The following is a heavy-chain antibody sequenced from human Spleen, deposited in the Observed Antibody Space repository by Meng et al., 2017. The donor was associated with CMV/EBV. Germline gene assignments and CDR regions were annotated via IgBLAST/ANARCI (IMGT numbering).Heavy chain of an antibody. CDR2: INPYNGNT. Sequence: KVSCKNSGDTFTNYRISWVREDPGQGLEWMGWINPYNGNTQSANSLQGRLTMATDTSTSTAYMELRSLTSDDSAVYFCARASWNYDSWGQGTLVTVSS. J-gene: IGHJ5*01. CDR1: GDTFTNYR. CDR3: ARASWNYDS. D-gene: IGHD1-7*01. V-gene: IGHV1-18*01.